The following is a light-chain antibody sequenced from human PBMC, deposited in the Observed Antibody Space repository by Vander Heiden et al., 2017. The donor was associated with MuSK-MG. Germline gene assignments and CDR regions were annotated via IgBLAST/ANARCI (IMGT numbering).Light chain of an antibody. CDR3: QQTYITPRT. CDR2: AAS. CDR1: QSISNY. J-gene: IGKJ1*01. Sequence: DIQMTQSPSSLSASVGDRVTLTCRASQSISNYLNWYQQMPGKAPKVLIYAASNLPGGVPSRFSGSGSGTDFILTISSLQPEDFATYYCQQTYITPRTFGQGTKVEIK. V-gene: IGKV1-39*01.